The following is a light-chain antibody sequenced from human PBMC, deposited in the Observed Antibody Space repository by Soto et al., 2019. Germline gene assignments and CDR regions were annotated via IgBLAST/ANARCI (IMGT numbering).Light chain of an antibody. J-gene: IGKJ1*01. Sequence: DIPMTQSPSSLSASVGDTVTISCRASQDLSLFLAWYQKKPQKAPTLLIYGASTLHSGVPSRFSGYGSGTDFTLTINNLQPEDAATYYCQKYNGAPVTFGQGTKVEI. CDR1: QDLSLF. CDR3: QKYNGAPVT. CDR2: GAS. V-gene: IGKV1-27*01.